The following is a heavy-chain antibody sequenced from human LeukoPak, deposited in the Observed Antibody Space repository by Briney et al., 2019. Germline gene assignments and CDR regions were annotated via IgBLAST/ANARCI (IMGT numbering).Heavy chain of an antibody. J-gene: IGHJ4*02. CDR3: ARDIGGSYTAIDY. CDR1: GFTFSSYS. V-gene: IGHV3-21*01. CDR2: ISSSTAHI. Sequence: GGSLRLSCAASGFTFSSYSMNWVRQAPGKGLEWVSFISSSTAHINYADSVKGRFTISRDNPRNSLYLQMNSLRAEDTAVYYCARDIGGSYTAIDYWGQGTLVTVSS. D-gene: IGHD1-26*01.